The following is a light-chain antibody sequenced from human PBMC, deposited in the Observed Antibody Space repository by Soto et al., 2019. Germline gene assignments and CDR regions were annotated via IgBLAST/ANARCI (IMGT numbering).Light chain of an antibody. CDR1: ETVATN. J-gene: IGKJ1*01. V-gene: IGKV3-15*01. Sequence: EVLMTQSPATLSVSPGEKASLSCWASETVATNLAWYQQKPGQAPRLLISGASTRAAGISDRFRGSGSGTAFTLTISSLRSEDSGIYYGQQYFEWPPMSFGQGTKVEI. CDR2: GAS. CDR3: QQYFEWPPMS.